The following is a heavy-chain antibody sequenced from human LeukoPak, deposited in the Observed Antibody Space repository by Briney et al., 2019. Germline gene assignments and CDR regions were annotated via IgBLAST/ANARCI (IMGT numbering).Heavy chain of an antibody. V-gene: IGHV3-23*01. CDR2: ISDSGDST. CDR3: ARVGYSGYDYDY. Sequence: GSLRLSCEASGFTFSSYAMSWVRQAPGKGLEWVSVISDSGDSTYYADSVEGRCTISRDNSKDALYLQMNSLRAEDTAVYYCARVGYSGYDYDYWGQGTLVTVSS. D-gene: IGHD5-12*01. CDR1: GFTFSSYA. J-gene: IGHJ4*02.